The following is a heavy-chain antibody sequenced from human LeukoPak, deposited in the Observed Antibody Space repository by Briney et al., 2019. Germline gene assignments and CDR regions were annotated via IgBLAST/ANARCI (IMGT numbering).Heavy chain of an antibody. D-gene: IGHD1-26*01. CDR2: IIPILGIA. J-gene: IGHJ5*02. Sequence: SVKVSCKASGGTFSSYAISWVRQAPGQGLEWMGRIIPILGIANYAQKFQGRVTITADKSTSTAYMELSSLRSEDTAVYYCARDGGSYYGNWFDPWGQGTLVTVSS. V-gene: IGHV1-69*04. CDR1: GGTFSSYA. CDR3: ARDGGSYYGNWFDP.